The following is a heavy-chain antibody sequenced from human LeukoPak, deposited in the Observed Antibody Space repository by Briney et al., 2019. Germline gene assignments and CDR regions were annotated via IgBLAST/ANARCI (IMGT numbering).Heavy chain of an antibody. CDR3: ARGTSQGSHDAFDI. CDR2: IYSGGNT. J-gene: IGHJ3*02. CDR1: GFTVRSNF. D-gene: IGHD3-10*01. V-gene: IGHV3-53*01. Sequence: PGGSLRLSCVDSGFTVRSNFMSWVRQAPGKGLEWVSVIYSGGNTYYADSVKGRFTISRDNSKNTLYLQMNGLRAEDTAVYYCARGTSQGSHDAFDIWGQGTMVTVSS.